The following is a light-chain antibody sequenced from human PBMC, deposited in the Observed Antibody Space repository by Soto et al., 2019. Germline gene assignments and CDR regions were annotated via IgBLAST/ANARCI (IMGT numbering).Light chain of an antibody. CDR2: DAS. J-gene: IGKJ5*01. CDR3: QQRSDWPIT. CDR1: QSVGSY. Sequence: EFVLTQSPATLSLSPRERATLSCRASQSVGSYLVWYQHKPGQAPRLLIYDASNRATGIPARFSGSGSGTDFTLTISRLEPEDFAVYFCQQRSDWPITFGQGTRLDMK. V-gene: IGKV3-11*01.